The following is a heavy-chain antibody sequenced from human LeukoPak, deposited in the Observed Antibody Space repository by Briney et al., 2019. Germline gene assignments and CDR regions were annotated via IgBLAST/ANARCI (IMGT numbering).Heavy chain of an antibody. CDR1: GDSISSGSYY. CDR3: ARMSYGPDY. V-gene: IGHV4-61*02. J-gene: IGHJ4*02. Sequence: SQTLSLTCTVSGDSISSGSYYWSWIRQPAGKGLEWIGRIYTSGSTNYNPSLKSRVTISVDTSKNQFSLKLSSVTAADTAVYYRARMSYGPDYWGQGTLVTVSS. D-gene: IGHD5-18*01. CDR2: IYTSGST.